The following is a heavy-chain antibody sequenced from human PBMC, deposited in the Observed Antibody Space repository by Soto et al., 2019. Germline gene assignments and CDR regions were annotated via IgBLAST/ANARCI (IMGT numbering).Heavy chain of an antibody. CDR3: ARPAVVVTAPTAYFDY. Sequence: GESLKISCKGTGYSFTSYWIGWVRQMPGKGLEWMGIIYPGDSDTRYSPSFQGQVTISADKSISTAYLQWSSLKASDTAMYYCARPAVVVTAPTAYFDYWGQGTLVTVSS. D-gene: IGHD2-21*02. CDR2: IYPGDSDT. J-gene: IGHJ4*02. V-gene: IGHV5-51*01. CDR1: GYSFTSYW.